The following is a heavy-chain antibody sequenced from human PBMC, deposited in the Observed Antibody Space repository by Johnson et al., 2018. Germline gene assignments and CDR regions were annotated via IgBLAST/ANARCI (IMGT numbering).Heavy chain of an antibody. J-gene: IGHJ6*02. D-gene: IGHD2-21*02. V-gene: IGHV3-23*04. CDR1: GFTFSSYA. Sequence: VQLVESGGGLVQPGGSLRLSCAASGFTFSSYAMSWVRQAPGKGLEWVSAISGSGGSTYYADSVRGRFTIARDNSKNTLSLQMNSLRAEDTAGYYCARVLYGDFASMDVWGQGTTVTVSS. CDR3: ARVLYGDFASMDV. CDR2: ISGSGGST.